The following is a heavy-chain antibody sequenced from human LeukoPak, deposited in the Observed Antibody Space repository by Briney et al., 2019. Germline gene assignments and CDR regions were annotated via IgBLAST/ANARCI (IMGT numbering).Heavy chain of an antibody. CDR3: AKKGGVATIRRHFDY. V-gene: IGHV3-23*01. J-gene: IGHJ4*02. D-gene: IGHD5-24*01. CDR2: ISGSGGST. Sequence: PGGSLRLSCAASGFTFSSYAMSWVRQAPGKGLEWVSAISGSGGSTYCADSVKGRFTISRDNSKNTLYLQMNSLRAEDTAVYYCAKKGGVATIRRHFDYWGQGTLVTVSS. CDR1: GFTFSSYA.